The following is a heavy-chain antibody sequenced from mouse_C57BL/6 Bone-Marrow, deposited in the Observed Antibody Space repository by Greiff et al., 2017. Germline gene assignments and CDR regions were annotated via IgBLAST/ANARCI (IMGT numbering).Heavy chain of an antibody. Sequence: QVQLQQPGAELVKPGASVKLSCKASGYTFTSYWMQWVKQRPGQGLEWIGEIDPSDSYTNYNQKFKGKATLTVDTSSSTAYMQLSSLTSEDSAVYDCAKDRFDYWGQGTTLTVST. V-gene: IGHV1-50*01. CDR3: AKDRFDY. J-gene: IGHJ2*01. CDR2: IDPSDSYT. CDR1: GYTFTSYW.